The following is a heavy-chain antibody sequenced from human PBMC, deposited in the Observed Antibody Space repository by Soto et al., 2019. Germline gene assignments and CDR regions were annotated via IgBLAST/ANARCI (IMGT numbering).Heavy chain of an antibody. Sequence: QVQLVQSRGEVKKPGASVKVSCKTSGYSFTTYGISWVRQAPGQGLEWMGWISGYNGNTNYAQKLQGTVTMPTDTSTRTAQMEQRSLRSDDTAVYDCAREGPAPYYCYSKAVWGQGNTVTVSS. CDR1: GYSFTTYG. V-gene: IGHV1-18*01. CDR3: AREGPAPYYCYSKAV. CDR2: ISGYNGNT. J-gene: IGHJ6*02.